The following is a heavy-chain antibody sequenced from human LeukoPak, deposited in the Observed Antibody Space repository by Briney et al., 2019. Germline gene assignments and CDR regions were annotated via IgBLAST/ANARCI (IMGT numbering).Heavy chain of an antibody. CDR2: ISGSGGST. Sequence: PGGSLRLSCAASGFTFSSYAVSWVRQAPGKGLECVSLISGSGGSTYYADSVKGRFTISRDNSKNTLYLQMNSLRAEDTAVYYCARSRGCPDYWGQGTLVTVSS. CDR3: ARSRGCPDY. CDR1: GFTFSSYA. V-gene: IGHV3-23*01. D-gene: IGHD6-19*01. J-gene: IGHJ4*02.